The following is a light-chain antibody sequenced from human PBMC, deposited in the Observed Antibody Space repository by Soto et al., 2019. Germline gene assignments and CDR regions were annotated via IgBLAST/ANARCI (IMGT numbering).Light chain of an antibody. CDR3: MQALQTPVT. V-gene: IGKV2-28*01. J-gene: IGKJ3*01. Sequence: DIVMTQSPLSLPVTPGEPASISCRSSQTLLHSSGYYYLDWYLQKPGQSPQLLIYLGSSRASGVPDSFSGSGSGTDFTLKISRVEAEDVGVYYCMQALQTPVTFGPGTKVDI. CDR2: LGS. CDR1: QTLLHSSGYYY.